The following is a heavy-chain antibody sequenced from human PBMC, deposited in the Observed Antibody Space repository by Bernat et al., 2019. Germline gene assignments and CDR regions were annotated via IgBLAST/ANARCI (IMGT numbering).Heavy chain of an antibody. D-gene: IGHD6-13*01. CDR2: ISGSADNT. Sequence: EVQLLESGGGLVQPGGSLSLSCAASGFTFSSYAMSWVRQAPGKGLKWVSAISGSADNTSYAESVKGRLTISRDNSKNTLYLQMNSLRAEDTAVYYCVKWGRIAAAGGWFDPWGQGTLVTVSS. CDR1: GFTFSSYA. CDR3: VKWGRIAAAGGWFDP. V-gene: IGHV3-23*01. J-gene: IGHJ5*02.